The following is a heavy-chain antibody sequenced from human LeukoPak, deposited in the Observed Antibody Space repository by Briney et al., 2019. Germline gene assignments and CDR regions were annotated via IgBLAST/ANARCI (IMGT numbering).Heavy chain of an antibody. J-gene: IGHJ3*02. CDR3: AKKQQAFDI. Sequence: GGSLRLSCAASGFTFSSYSMNWVRQAPGKGLEWVSYISSSSGTIYYADSVKGRFTISRDNSKNTLYLQMNSLRAEDTAVYYCAKKQQAFDIWGQGTMVTVSS. D-gene: IGHD1/OR15-1a*01. CDR1: GFTFSSYS. CDR2: ISSSSGTI. V-gene: IGHV3-48*01.